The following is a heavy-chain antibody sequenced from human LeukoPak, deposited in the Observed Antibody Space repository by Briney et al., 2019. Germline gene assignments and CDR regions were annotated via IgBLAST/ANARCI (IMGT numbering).Heavy chain of an antibody. CDR1: GFAFDDYA. CDR3: AKGMGGRVAGVSGAFDI. D-gene: IGHD6-19*01. J-gene: IGHJ3*02. V-gene: IGHV3-9*03. CDR2: ISWNSGSI. Sequence: ARSLRLSCAASGFAFDDYAMLWVLQAPGKGLEWASGISWNSGSIGYADSVKGRFTISRDNAKNSLYLQMNSLRAEDMALYYCAKGMGGRVAGVSGAFDIWGPGTMVTVSP.